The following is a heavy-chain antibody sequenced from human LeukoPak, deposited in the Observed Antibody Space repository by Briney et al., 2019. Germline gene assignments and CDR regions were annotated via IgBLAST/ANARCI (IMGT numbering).Heavy chain of an antibody. Sequence: PGGSLRLSCAASGFTFSSYSMNWVRQAPGKGLEWVSYISSSSSTIYYADSVKGRFTISRDNAKNSLYLQMNSLRAEDTAVYYCARGQEYCSSTSCYAAGLIDYWGQGTLVTVSS. D-gene: IGHD2-2*01. CDR1: GFTFSSYS. J-gene: IGHJ4*02. CDR3: ARGQEYCSSTSCYAAGLIDY. CDR2: ISSSSSTI. V-gene: IGHV3-48*01.